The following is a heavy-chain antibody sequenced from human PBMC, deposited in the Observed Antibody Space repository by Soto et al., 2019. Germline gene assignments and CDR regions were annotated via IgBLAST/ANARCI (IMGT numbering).Heavy chain of an antibody. V-gene: IGHV1-69*02. CDR2: IIPILDIA. CDR1: GGTFSNYT. Sequence: SVKVSCKAFGGTFSNYTINWVRQAPGQGLEWMGRIIPILDIAKSAQRFQGRFTITADKSTTTSYMELSSLKSEDTAVYYCARALAAAGVYDWYFDLWG. CDR3: ARALAAAGVYDWYFDL. D-gene: IGHD6-13*01. J-gene: IGHJ2*01.